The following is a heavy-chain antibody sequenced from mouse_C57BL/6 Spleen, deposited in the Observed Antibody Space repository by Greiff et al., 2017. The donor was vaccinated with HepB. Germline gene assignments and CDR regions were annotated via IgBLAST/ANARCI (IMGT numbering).Heavy chain of an antibody. CDR1: GYTFTSYW. CDR3: ARVTYGYDFDY. D-gene: IGHD2-2*01. Sequence: QVQLQQPGAELVMPGASVKLSCKASGYTFTSYWMHWVKQRPGQGLEWIGEIDPSDSYTNYNQKFKGKSTLTVDKSSSTAYMQLSSLTSEDSAVYYCARVTYGYDFDYWGQGTTLTVSS. CDR2: IDPSDSYT. J-gene: IGHJ2*01. V-gene: IGHV1-69*01.